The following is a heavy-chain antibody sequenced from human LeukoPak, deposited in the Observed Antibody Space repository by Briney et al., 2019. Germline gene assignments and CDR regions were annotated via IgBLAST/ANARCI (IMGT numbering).Heavy chain of an antibody. V-gene: IGHV3-23*01. CDR1: GFTFSSYA. Sequence: PGGSLRLSCAASGFTFSSYAMSWVRQAPGKGLEWVSAISGSGGSTYYADSVKGRFTISRDNSKNTLYLQMNSLRAEDTAVYYCAKESRYDYVWGSYMYFDYWGQGTLVTVSS. J-gene: IGHJ4*02. CDR2: ISGSGGST. CDR3: AKESRYDYVWGSYMYFDY. D-gene: IGHD3-16*01.